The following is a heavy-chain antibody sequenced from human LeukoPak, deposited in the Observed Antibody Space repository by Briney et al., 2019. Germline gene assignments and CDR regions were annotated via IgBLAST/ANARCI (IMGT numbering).Heavy chain of an antibody. D-gene: IGHD5-24*01. CDR2: ITSDGSLV. J-gene: IGHJ5*02. V-gene: IGHV3-48*03. CDR1: GFTFSSYE. Sequence: PGGSLRLSCEVSGFTFSSYEMNWVRQAPGKGLEWISYITSDGSLVKYADSVKGRFTISRDNAKTSLYLQMNSLRAEDTAAYYCARADGSFDGHDENWFDPWGQGTLVTVSS. CDR3: ARADGSFDGHDENWFDP.